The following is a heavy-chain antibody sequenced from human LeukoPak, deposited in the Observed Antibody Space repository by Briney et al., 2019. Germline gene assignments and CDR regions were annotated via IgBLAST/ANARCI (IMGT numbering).Heavy chain of an antibody. V-gene: IGHV1-18*01. CDR2: ISTSNGNT. CDR1: GYTITSYG. Sequence: ASVKVSCTASGYTITSYGVTWVRQAPGQGLEWMGWISTSNGNTHYAQRFQGRASMTTDTSTNTPYMELRSLRSDDTAVYYCARIGHYDILSGHSTYYGMDVWGQGTTVTVSS. J-gene: IGHJ6*02. CDR3: ARIGHYDILSGHSTYYGMDV. D-gene: IGHD3-9*01.